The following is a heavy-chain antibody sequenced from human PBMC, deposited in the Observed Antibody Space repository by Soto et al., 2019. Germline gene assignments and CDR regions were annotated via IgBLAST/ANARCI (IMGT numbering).Heavy chain of an antibody. Sequence: WSLRLSCSASVLTFSTSAMHWFRQAPGKGLEWVAMISHDGSHEYYGDSVKGRFSVSRDNSHNILHLQMNSLRIEDTAVYFCARNTDHRLVRGWLDPWGQGTLVTVSS. CDR3: ARNTDHRLVRGWLDP. CDR1: VLTFSTSA. J-gene: IGHJ5*02. D-gene: IGHD3-10*01. CDR2: ISHDGSHE. V-gene: IGHV3-30*19.